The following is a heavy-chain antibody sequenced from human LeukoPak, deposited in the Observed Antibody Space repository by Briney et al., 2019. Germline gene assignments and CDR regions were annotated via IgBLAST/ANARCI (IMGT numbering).Heavy chain of an antibody. CDR2: FYDSGDF. CDR3: ARQTYYDFWSGTDAFDI. Sequence: SETLSLTCTVSGGSISGHHWTWIRQPPGTGLEWIGYFYDSGDFNYNPSLKSRVTISVDTSKNQFSLKLSSVTAADTAVYYCARQTYYDFWSGTDAFDIWGQGTMVTVSS. D-gene: IGHD3-3*01. J-gene: IGHJ3*02. CDR1: GGSISGHH. V-gene: IGHV4-59*08.